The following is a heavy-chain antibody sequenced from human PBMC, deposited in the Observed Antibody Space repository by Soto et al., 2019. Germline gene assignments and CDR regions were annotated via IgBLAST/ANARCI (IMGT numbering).Heavy chain of an antibody. CDR2: IANSGGTT. Sequence: DVQLLESGGALVQPGESLRLSCAASGFPFSSYAMTWVRQAPGKGLEWVSGIANSGGTTFYADSVRGRFTISRDNSKNTVYRQMYNLRAEDTAIYSCAKRLASSGSGWDSGGQGTLVTVSS. CDR3: AKRLASSGSGWDS. V-gene: IGHV3-23*01. CDR1: GFPFSSYA. J-gene: IGHJ4*02. D-gene: IGHD6-19*01.